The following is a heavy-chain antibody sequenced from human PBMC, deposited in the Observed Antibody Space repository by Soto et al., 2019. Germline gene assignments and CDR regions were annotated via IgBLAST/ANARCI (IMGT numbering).Heavy chain of an antibody. Sequence: QVQLVQSGAEVKNPGASVKVSCKASGYTFINYAISWVRQAPGQGLEWMGWISAYNGNTVYAQKFQGRFTMTTDTSTSTAYLELRSLTSDDAAVYYCARDRVGLRRTTPPSDALQIWGQGTVVTVSS. V-gene: IGHV1-18*01. CDR1: GYTFINYA. J-gene: IGHJ3*02. CDR3: ARDRVGLRRTTPPSDALQI. D-gene: IGHD4-17*01. CDR2: ISAYNGNT.